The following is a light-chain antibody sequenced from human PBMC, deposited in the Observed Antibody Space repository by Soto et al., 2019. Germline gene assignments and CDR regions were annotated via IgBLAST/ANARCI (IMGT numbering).Light chain of an antibody. J-gene: IGLJ2*01. CDR3: SSYTSSSTTVV. V-gene: IGLV2-14*01. CDR1: SSDVGGYNY. Sequence: QSALTQPASVSGSPGQSITISFTGTSSDVGGYNYVSWYQQHPGKAPKLMIYDVSNRASGVSNRFSGSKSGNTASLTISGLQSDDEAGYYCSSYTSSSTTVVFGGGTKPTVL. CDR2: DVS.